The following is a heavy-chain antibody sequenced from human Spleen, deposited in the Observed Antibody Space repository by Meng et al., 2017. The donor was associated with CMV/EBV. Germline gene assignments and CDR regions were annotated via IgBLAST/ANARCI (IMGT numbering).Heavy chain of an antibody. CDR2: IYYTGSP. V-gene: IGHV4-59*01. D-gene: IGHD5-12*01. Sequence: SETLSLTCTVSGGSISSYYWSWIRQPPGKELEWIGYIYYTGSPKYNPSLKSRVTISVDTSENQVSLRLTSVTAADTAVYFCAGGPGYSYGLDSWGHGLLVTVSS. CDR3: AGGPGYSYGLDS. CDR1: GGSISSYY. J-gene: IGHJ4*03.